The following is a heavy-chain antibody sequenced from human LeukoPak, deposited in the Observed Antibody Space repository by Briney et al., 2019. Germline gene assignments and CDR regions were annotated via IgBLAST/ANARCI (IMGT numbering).Heavy chain of an antibody. CDR2: IYYSGST. J-gene: IGHJ5*02. CDR1: GGSISSGDYY. Sequence: SETLSLTCTVSGGSISSGDYYWSWIRQPPGKGLECIGYIYYSGSTYYNPSLKSRVTISVDTSKNQFSLKLSSVTAADTAVYYCASLAAMVRGVIGSKEFDPWGQGTLVTVSS. V-gene: IGHV4-30-4*01. D-gene: IGHD3-10*01. CDR3: ASLAAMVRGVIGSKEFDP.